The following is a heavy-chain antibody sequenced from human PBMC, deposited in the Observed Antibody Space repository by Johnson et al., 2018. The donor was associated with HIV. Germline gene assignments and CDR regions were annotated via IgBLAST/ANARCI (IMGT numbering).Heavy chain of an antibody. J-gene: IGHJ3*02. D-gene: IGHD3-22*01. CDR3: ARDRGYWDAFDI. V-gene: IGHV3-23*04. Sequence: VQLVESRGVLVQPGGSLRLSCAASGFTVSSNEMSWDRQAPGKGLEWVSAISGSGGRTYYADSVKRRFTISRDNSKNTLYLQMNSLRAEDTAVYYCARDRGYWDAFDIWGQGTMVTVSS. CDR2: ISGSGGRT. CDR1: GFTVSSNE.